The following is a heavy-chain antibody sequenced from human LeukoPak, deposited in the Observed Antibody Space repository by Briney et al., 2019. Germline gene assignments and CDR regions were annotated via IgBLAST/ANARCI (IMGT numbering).Heavy chain of an antibody. CDR3: ARRAGAYTHPYDY. V-gene: IGHV3-53*01. CDR1: GFTVSSNS. J-gene: IGHJ4*02. CDR2: IYSAGST. Sequence: GGSLRLSCTVSGFTVSSNSMSWVRQAPGKGLEWVSFIYSAGSTHYSDSVKGRFTISLDNSKNTLYLQMNSLRAEDTAVYYCARRAGAYTHPYDYWGQGTLVTVSS. D-gene: IGHD3-16*01.